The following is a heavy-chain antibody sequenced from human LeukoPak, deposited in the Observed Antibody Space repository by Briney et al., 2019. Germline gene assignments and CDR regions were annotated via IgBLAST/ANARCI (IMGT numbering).Heavy chain of an antibody. V-gene: IGHV3-7*01. CDR1: GVTLSISW. CDR2: IKLERVEK. CDR3: AREGRYSSGWSLDY. J-gene: IGHJ4*02. D-gene: IGHD6-19*01. Sequence: GGPLRLSCAASGVTLSISWTSWVRRGLGEGVEGVAYIKLERVEKYYVDSLGGGFTISRDNATNSRYLQMTSLKAGDPAVYYFAREGRYSSGWSLDYWGQGTLVTVSS.